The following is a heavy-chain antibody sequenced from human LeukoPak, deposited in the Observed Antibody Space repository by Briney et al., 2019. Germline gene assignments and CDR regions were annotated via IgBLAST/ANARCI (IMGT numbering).Heavy chain of an antibody. V-gene: IGHV3-11*04. Sequence: GGSLRLSCAASGFTFSDHYMSWIRQAPGKGLEWVSYISSSGSTIYYADSVKGRFTISRDNAKNSLYLQMNSLRAEDTAVYYCARDLSFQLALDYWGQGTLVTVSS. CDR3: ARDLSFQLALDY. CDR2: ISSSGSTI. CDR1: GFTFSDHY. J-gene: IGHJ4*02. D-gene: IGHD2-2*01.